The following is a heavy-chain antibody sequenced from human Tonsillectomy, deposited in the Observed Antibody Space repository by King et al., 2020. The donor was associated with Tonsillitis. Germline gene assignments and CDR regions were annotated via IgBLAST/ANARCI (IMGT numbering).Heavy chain of an antibody. CDR3: ARSITGSTRGIDY. Sequence: VQLVESGGGVVQPGGSLRLSCAASEFTLSSYGMHWVRQAPDSVKCRLTISRDDSKNTGYLQMNSLRAEDTAVYYCARSITGSTRGIDYWGQGTLVTVSS. V-gene: IGHV3-33*01. CDR1: EFTLSSYG. J-gene: IGHJ4*02. D-gene: IGHD1-7*01.